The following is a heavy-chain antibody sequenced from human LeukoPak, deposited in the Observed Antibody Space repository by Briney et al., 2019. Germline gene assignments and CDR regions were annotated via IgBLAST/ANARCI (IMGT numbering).Heavy chain of an antibody. D-gene: IGHD3-3*01. CDR1: GGTFSSYA. CDR3: AVRTSGSSTRNWFDP. V-gene: IGHV1-69*05. Sequence: ASVKVSCKASGGTFSSYAISWVRQAPGQGLEWMGGIIPIFGTANYAQKFQGRVTITTDESTSTAYMELSSLRSEGTAVYYCAVRTSGSSTRNWFDPWGQGTLVTVSS. CDR2: IIPIFGTA. J-gene: IGHJ5*02.